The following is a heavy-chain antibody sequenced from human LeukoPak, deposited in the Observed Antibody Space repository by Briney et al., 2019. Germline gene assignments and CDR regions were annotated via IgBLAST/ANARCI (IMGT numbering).Heavy chain of an antibody. Sequence: SETLSLTCSVSGDSISSNYWSWIRQPPGKGLEWIGYFYYSGSSKYNSSLRSRVTIFADTSKNQFSLRLSSLSAADTAVYYCARARGSSSAVDYWGQGTLVTVSS. V-gene: IGHV4-59*08. D-gene: IGHD6-6*01. CDR2: FYYSGSS. CDR3: ARARGSSSAVDY. J-gene: IGHJ4*02. CDR1: GDSISSNY.